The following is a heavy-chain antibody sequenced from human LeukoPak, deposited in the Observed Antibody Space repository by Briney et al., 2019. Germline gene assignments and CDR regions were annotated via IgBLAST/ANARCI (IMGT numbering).Heavy chain of an antibody. J-gene: IGHJ4*02. V-gene: IGHV4-31*03. CDR1: GGSISSGGYY. D-gene: IGHD1-7*01. Sequence: SETLSLTCTVSGGSISSGGYYWSWIRQHPGKGLEWIGYIYYSGSTTYNPSLKSRVTISIDTSKTHFSLKLSSVTAADTAVYYCARLQTGTTDNYFDYWGQGTLVTVSS. CDR3: ARLQTGTTDNYFDY. CDR2: IYYSGST.